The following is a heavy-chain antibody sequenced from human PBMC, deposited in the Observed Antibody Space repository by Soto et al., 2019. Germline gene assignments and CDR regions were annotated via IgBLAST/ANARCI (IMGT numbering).Heavy chain of an antibody. D-gene: IGHD6-19*01. Sequence: QVQLVQSGAEVKKPGSSVKISCKASGGTFSSYAITWVRQAPGQGLEWMGGIIPFFGTANYAQKFQGRVTITADESTSTAYMELSSRRSDDTAVYYCARGAGAGTLDYFDYWGQGTLVTVSS. CDR2: IIPFFGTA. J-gene: IGHJ4*02. CDR1: GGTFSSYA. V-gene: IGHV1-69*01. CDR3: ARGAGAGTLDYFDY.